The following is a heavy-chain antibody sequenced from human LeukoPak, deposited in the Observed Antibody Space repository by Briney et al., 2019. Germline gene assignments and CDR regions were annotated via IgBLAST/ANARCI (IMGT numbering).Heavy chain of an antibody. CDR2: INPNSGGA. CDR3: ARGRGDSSGYYHDY. V-gene: IGHV1-2*02. D-gene: IGHD3-22*01. Sequence: ASVKVSCKASGYIFSGYFMHWLRQAPGQGLEWMGWINPNSGGADYAQKFQGRVTMTRDTSISTAYMALSRLRSEDTAVYYCARGRGDSSGYYHDYWGQGTLVTVSS. J-gene: IGHJ4*02. CDR1: GYIFSGYF.